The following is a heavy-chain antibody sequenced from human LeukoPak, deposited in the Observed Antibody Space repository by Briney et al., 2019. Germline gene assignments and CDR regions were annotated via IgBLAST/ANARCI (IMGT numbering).Heavy chain of an antibody. CDR3: AKDGLREKTVTTDFQH. Sequence: PGGSLRLSCAASGFTFSSYGMHWVRQAPGKGLEWVAVISYDGSNKYYADSVKGRFTISRDNSKNTLYLQMNSLRAEDTAVYYCAKDGLREKTVTTDFQHWGQGTLVTVSS. J-gene: IGHJ1*01. CDR2: ISYDGSNK. D-gene: IGHD4-17*01. CDR1: GFTFSSYG. V-gene: IGHV3-30*18.